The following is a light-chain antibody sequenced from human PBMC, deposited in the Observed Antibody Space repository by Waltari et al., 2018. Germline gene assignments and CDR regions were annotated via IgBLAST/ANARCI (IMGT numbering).Light chain of an antibody. CDR1: QSVGRS. Sequence: ETVLTQSPGTLPLSPGERATLSCRASQSVGRSLVWYQQKPGQAPRLVIYNTYTRATGIPDRFSGSGSGTDFSLTISRLEPEDFAVYYCQHNVRLPVTFGQGTKVEIK. V-gene: IGKV3-20*01. CDR2: NTY. J-gene: IGKJ1*01. CDR3: QHNVRLPVT.